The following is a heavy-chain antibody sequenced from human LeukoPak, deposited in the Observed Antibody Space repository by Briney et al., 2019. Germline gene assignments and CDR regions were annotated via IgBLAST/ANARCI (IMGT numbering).Heavy chain of an antibody. J-gene: IGHJ6*03. Sequence: ASVKVSCKASGYTFTGYYMHWVRQAPGQGLEWMGWINPNSGGTNYAQKFQGRVTMTRDTSISTAYMELSRLRSDDTAVYYCARVSVAGTGYYYYYMDVWGKGTTVTVSS. CDR2: INPNSGGT. V-gene: IGHV1-2*02. CDR3: ARVSVAGTGYYYYYMDV. CDR1: GYTFTGYY. D-gene: IGHD6-19*01.